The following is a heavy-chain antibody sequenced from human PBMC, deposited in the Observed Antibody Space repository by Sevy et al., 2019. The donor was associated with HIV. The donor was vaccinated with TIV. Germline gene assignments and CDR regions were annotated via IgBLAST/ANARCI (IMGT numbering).Heavy chain of an antibody. V-gene: IGHV3-33*08. J-gene: IGHJ4*02. D-gene: IGHD2-21*02. CDR3: ARGGGYCGGDCYSIDY. CDR2: IWYDGTIK. CDR1: GFTFSSYV. Sequence: GGSLRLSCAASGFTFSSYVMHWVRQAPGKGLEWVALIWYDGTIKYYADSVKGRFTISRDNSKDTLFLQMNSLTPEHTAVYYCARGGGYCGGDCYSIDYWGQGALVTVSS.